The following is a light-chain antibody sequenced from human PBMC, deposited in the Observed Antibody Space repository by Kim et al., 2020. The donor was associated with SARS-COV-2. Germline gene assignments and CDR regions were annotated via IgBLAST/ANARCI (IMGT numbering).Light chain of an antibody. CDR1: KLGDKY. Sequence: ASPGQTARITCSGDKLGDKYACWYQQKPGQSPVLVIYKDSKRPSGIPERFSGSNSGNTATLTISGTQAMDEADYYCQAWDSSRYVFGTGTKVTVL. CDR3: QAWDSSRYV. CDR2: KDS. V-gene: IGLV3-1*01. J-gene: IGLJ1*01.